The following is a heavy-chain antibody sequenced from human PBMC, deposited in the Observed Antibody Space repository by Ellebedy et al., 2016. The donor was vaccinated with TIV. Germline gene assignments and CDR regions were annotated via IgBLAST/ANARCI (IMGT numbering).Heavy chain of an antibody. V-gene: IGHV1-69*13. D-gene: IGHD6-13*01. J-gene: IGHJ4*02. CDR3: AREKTAAGTVDY. CDR1: GGTFSSYA. CDR2: IIPIFGTA. Sequence: SVKVSXXASGGTFSSYAISWVRQAPGQGLEWMGGIIPIFGTANYAQKFQGRVTITADESTSTAYMELSSLRSEDTAVYYCAREKTAAGTVDYWGQGTLVTVSS.